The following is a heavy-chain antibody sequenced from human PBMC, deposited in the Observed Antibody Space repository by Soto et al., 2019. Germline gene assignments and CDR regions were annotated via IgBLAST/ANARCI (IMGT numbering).Heavy chain of an antibody. V-gene: IGHV1-18*04. D-gene: IGHD6-25*01. CDR2: ISGFNGNT. CDR1: GYTLTSYG. J-gene: IGHJ4*02. Sequence: QLLQSGAEVKKPGASVKVSCKASGYTLTSYGIRWVRQAPGQGLEWMVWISGFNGNTNYAQKFQGRVTMTTDTFTNTAYMERRSLTSDCTAVYYCATPGGGSSGRYVVYYVDFWGQGTLVNVSS. CDR3: ATPGGGSSGRYVVYYVDF.